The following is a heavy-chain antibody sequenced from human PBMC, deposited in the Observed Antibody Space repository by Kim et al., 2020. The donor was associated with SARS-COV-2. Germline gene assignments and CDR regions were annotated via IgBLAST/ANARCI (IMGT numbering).Heavy chain of an antibody. V-gene: IGHV1-3*01. J-gene: IGHJ5*02. CDR2: INAGNGNT. Sequence: ASVKVSCKASGYTFTSYAMHWVRQAPGQRLEWMGWINAGNGNTKYSQKFQGRVTITRDTSASTAYMELSSLRSEDTAVYYCARDAAAGEVWFDPWGQGTLVTVSS. D-gene: IGHD6-13*01. CDR3: ARDAAAGEVWFDP. CDR1: GYTFTSYA.